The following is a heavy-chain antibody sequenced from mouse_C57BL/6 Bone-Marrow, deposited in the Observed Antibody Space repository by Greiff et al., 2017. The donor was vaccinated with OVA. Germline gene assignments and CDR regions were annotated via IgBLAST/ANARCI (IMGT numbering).Heavy chain of an antibody. V-gene: IGHV1-82*01. CDR1: GYAFSSSW. CDR3: ARSRDGYYVRYFDV. J-gene: IGHJ1*03. Sequence: QVQLQQSGPELVKPGASVKISCKASGYAFSSSWMNWVKQRPGKGLEWIGRLYPGDGDTNYNGKFKGKATLTADKSSSTAYMQLSSLTSEDSAVYFCARSRDGYYVRYFDVWGTGTTVTVSS. CDR2: LYPGDGDT. D-gene: IGHD2-3*01.